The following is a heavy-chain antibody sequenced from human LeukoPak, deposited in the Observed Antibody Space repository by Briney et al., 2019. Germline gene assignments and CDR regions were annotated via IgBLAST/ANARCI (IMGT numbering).Heavy chain of an antibody. V-gene: IGHV3-21*01. D-gene: IGHD6-19*01. J-gene: IGHJ6*02. Sequence: GWSLILFCAASGFTFISYSMNWVRQAPGKGLEWVSSISNSSSYIYYADSVKGRFTISRDNAKNSLYLQMNSLRAEDTAVYYCARDGGQWHSDLVRYYYYGMDVWGQGTTVTVSS. CDR2: ISNSSSYI. CDR1: GFTFISYS. CDR3: ARDGGQWHSDLVRYYYYGMDV.